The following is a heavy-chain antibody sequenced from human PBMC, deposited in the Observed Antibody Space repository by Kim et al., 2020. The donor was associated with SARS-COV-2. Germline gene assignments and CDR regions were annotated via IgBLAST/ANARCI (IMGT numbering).Heavy chain of an antibody. CDR3: AKEGYYGSGSYYNGNYFDY. Sequence: GTFTISRENHKNTLYLKMNSLRAEDTAVYYCAKEGYYGSGSYYNGNYFDYWGQGTLVTVSS. D-gene: IGHD3-10*01. V-gene: IGHV3-23*01. J-gene: IGHJ4*02.